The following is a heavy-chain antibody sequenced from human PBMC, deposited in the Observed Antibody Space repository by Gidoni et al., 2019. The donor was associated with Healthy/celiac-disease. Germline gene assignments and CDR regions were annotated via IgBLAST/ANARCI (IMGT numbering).Heavy chain of an antibody. J-gene: IGHJ4*02. CDR1: GFTFSSYA. CDR3: ARDGRITIFGVATSHFDY. V-gene: IGHV3-30-3*01. D-gene: IGHD3-3*01. CDR2: ISYDGSNK. Sequence: QVQLVESGGGVVQPGRSLRLSCAASGFTFSSYAMHWVRQAPGKGLAWVAVISYDGSNKYYADSVKGRFTISRDNSKNTLYLQMNSLRAEDTAVYYCARDGRITIFGVATSHFDYWGQGTLVTVSS.